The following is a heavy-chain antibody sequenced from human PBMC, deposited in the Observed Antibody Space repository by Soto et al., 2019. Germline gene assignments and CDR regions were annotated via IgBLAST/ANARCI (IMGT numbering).Heavy chain of an antibody. D-gene: IGHD6-13*01. CDR2: ISGSGGST. CDR3: AKEYHSSIWYPSAYMDV. V-gene: IGHV3-23*01. Sequence: EVQLLESGGGLVQPGGSLRLSCAASGFTFSSYAMSWVRQAPGKGLEWVSAISGSGGSTYYADSVKGRFTISRDNSKNTLYLQMNSLRAEDTAVYYCAKEYHSSIWYPSAYMDVWGKGTTVTVSS. CDR1: GFTFSSYA. J-gene: IGHJ6*03.